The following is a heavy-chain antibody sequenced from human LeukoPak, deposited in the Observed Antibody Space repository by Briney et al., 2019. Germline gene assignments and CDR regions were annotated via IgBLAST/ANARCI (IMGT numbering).Heavy chain of an antibody. CDR3: ACRDLTSTWSFP. V-gene: IGHV5-51*01. D-gene: IGHD6-13*01. Sequence: GESLKISCQGFGYSFTSYWIGWVRQMPGKGMEWMGVIYPGDSRIRYNPSFQGQVTISVDKSISTAYLQRVSLKASDTAMYYCACRDLTSTWSFPWGQGTLVTVSS. CDR1: GYSFTSYW. CDR2: IYPGDSRI. J-gene: IGHJ5*02.